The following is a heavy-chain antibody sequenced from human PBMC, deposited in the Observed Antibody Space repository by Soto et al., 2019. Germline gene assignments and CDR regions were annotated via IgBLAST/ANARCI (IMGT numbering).Heavy chain of an antibody. V-gene: IGHV1-69*12. CDR2: IIPIFGTA. CDR3: ARDGGVGADDAFDI. CDR1: GGTFSSYA. D-gene: IGHD1-26*01. J-gene: IGHJ3*02. Sequence: QVQLVQSGAEVKKPGSSVKVSCKASGGTFSSYAISWVRQAPGQGLEWMGGIIPIFGTANYAQKFQGRVTXXAXEXXSTAYMELSSLRSEDTAVYYCARDGGVGADDAFDIWGQGTMVTVSS.